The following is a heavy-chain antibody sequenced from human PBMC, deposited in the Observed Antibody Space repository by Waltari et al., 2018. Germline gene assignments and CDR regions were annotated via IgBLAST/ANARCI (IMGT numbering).Heavy chain of an antibody. Sequence: QLQLQESGPGLVKPSETLSLTCTVSGGSISRSSYYWCWVRQPPGKGLEWIGSIYYSGSTYYNPSLKSRVTISVDTSKNQFSLRVSSVTAADTAVFYCARMVRGYCSSTSCHTDHWGQGTLVTVSS. D-gene: IGHD2-2*01. CDR2: IYYSGST. J-gene: IGHJ4*02. CDR3: ARMVRGYCSSTSCHTDH. CDR1: GGSISRSSYY. V-gene: IGHV4-39*07.